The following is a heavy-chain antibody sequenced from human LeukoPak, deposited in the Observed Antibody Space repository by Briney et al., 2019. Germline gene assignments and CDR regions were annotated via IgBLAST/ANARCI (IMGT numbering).Heavy chain of an antibody. Sequence: KPSETLSLTCSVSGGSVSSYYWSWIRQSPGKGLEWIGYIHNSGRTNYNPSLKSRVTISVDTSKNQFSLKLSSVTAADTAVYYCARDQEYSGSYYRYFDQWGQGTLVTVSS. CDR2: IHNSGRT. CDR3: ARDQEYSGSYYRYFDQ. J-gene: IGHJ4*02. CDR1: GGSVSSYY. D-gene: IGHD1-26*01. V-gene: IGHV4-59*02.